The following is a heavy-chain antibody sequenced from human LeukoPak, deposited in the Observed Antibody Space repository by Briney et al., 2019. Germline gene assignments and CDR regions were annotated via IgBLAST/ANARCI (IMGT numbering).Heavy chain of an antibody. CDR1: GGSISSYY. Sequence: SETLSLTCTVSGGSISSYYWSWIRQPPGKGLEWIGEINHSGSTNYNPSLKSRVTISVDTSKNQFSLKLSSVTAADTAVYYCARESTSTHLDYWGQGTLVTVSS. D-gene: IGHD1-1*01. V-gene: IGHV4-34*01. CDR3: ARESTSTHLDY. J-gene: IGHJ4*02. CDR2: INHSGST.